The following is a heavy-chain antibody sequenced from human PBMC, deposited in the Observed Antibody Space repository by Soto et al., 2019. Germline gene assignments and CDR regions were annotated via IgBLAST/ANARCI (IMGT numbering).Heavy chain of an antibody. Sequence: VGSLRLSCAASGFTFSSYAMNWVRQAPGKGLEWVALISHDGINKYYADSVRGRFTISRDSSTNTLYLQMNSLRAADTAVYYCGRCTSTSCHLGSDYWGQGTLVTVSS. J-gene: IGHJ4*02. CDR2: ISHDGINK. D-gene: IGHD2-2*01. CDR3: GRCTSTSCHLGSDY. V-gene: IGHV3-30-3*01. CDR1: GFTFSSYA.